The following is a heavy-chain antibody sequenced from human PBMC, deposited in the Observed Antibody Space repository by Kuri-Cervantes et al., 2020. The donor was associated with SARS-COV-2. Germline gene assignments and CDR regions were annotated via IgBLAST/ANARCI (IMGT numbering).Heavy chain of an antibody. CDR1: GYSLTNYW. D-gene: IGHD6-13*01. J-gene: IGHJ4*02. Sequence: GESLKISCKGSGYSLTNYWISWVRQMPGKGLEWMGRIDPDDSYINYSPSFQGHVTISYDKSISTAYLQWSSLKASDTAMYFCARHEAAADYLDYWGQGTLVTVSS. CDR2: IDPDDSYI. CDR3: ARHEAAADYLDY. V-gene: IGHV5-10-1*01.